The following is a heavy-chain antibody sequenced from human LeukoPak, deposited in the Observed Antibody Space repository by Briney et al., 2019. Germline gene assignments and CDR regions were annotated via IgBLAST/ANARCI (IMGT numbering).Heavy chain of an antibody. CDR3: AVTSGGYSGYEGFDY. CDR1: GGSITNKNYY. D-gene: IGHD5-12*01. Sequence: PSETLSLTCTVSGGSITNKNYYWGWIHQPPGKGLQWIGSIYSSGSTYYNPSLKSRVTISVDTSKNQFSLKLSSVTAADTAVYYCAVTSGGYSGYEGFDYWGQGTLVTVSS. V-gene: IGHV4-39*07. J-gene: IGHJ4*02. CDR2: IYSSGST.